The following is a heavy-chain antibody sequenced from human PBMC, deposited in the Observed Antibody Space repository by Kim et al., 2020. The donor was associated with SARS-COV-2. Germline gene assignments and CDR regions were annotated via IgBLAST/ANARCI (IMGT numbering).Heavy chain of an antibody. J-gene: IGHJ1*01. CDR3: ASSWGRVVTDFHH. V-gene: IGHV4-59*08. CDR2: IYNIEST. CDR1: GDSISNYY. D-gene: IGHD2-21*02. Sequence: SETLSLTCTVSGDSISNYYWSWIRQSPGRGLEWIGYIYNIESTNYNHSLKSRVTISVDTSKKQFSLKLSSVTAADTAVYYCASSWGRVVTDFHHWGQGTLVTVSS.